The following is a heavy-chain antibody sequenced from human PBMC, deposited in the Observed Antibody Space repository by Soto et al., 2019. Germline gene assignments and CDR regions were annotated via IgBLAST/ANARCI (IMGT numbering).Heavy chain of an antibody. CDR3: AKEGYACSSLDS. V-gene: IGHV3-43*01. D-gene: IGHD5-12*01. Sequence: GGSLRLSFEASGFKFDDYMMPWVRQDPGKGLEWISRISWDGDFLDYADSIKGRFTVSRDNSNNSLYLHMHRLKTEDTAFYYCAKEGYACSSLDSWGQGTLVTVSS. CDR1: GFKFDDYM. CDR2: ISWDGDFL. J-gene: IGHJ5*01.